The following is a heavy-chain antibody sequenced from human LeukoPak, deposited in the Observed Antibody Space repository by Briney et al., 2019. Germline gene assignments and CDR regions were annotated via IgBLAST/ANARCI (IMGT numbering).Heavy chain of an antibody. V-gene: IGHV4-39*01. CDR2: IYYSGST. D-gene: IGHD3-10*01. J-gene: IGHJ4*02. Sequence: PSETLSLTCTVSGGSISSSSYYWGWIRQPPGKGLEWIGSIYYSGSTYYNPSLKSRVTISVDTSKNQFSLKLSSVTAADTAVYYCARLRAMVRGVFDYWGQETMVTVSS. CDR1: GGSISSSSYY. CDR3: ARLRAMVRGVFDY.